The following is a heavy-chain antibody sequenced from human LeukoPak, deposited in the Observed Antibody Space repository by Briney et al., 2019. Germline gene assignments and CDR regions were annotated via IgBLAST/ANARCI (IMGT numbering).Heavy chain of an antibody. CDR1: GFTFTTYS. CDR2: ISSSGRTI. Sequence: GGSLRLSCAASGFTFTTYSMNWVRQAPGKGLEWVSYISSSGRTITYADSLKGRFTISRDNAKSSLFLQMNSLRDEDTAVYYCARDQCDNWSDRGVFDYWGQGSLVTVSS. J-gene: IGHJ4*02. CDR3: ARDQCDNWSDRGVFDY. D-gene: IGHD1-20*01. V-gene: IGHV3-48*02.